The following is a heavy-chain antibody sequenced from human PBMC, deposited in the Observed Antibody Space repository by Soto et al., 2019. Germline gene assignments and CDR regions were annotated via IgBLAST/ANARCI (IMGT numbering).Heavy chain of an antibody. Sequence: GGSLRLSCAASGFTFSDYYMSWIRQAPGKGLEWVSGISWNSGSIGYADSVKGRFTISRDNAKNSLYLQMNSLRAEDTALYYCAKDQGSNAFDIWGQGTMVTVSS. V-gene: IGHV3-9*01. D-gene: IGHD3-10*01. CDR1: GFTFSDYY. CDR3: AKDQGSNAFDI. J-gene: IGHJ3*02. CDR2: ISWNSGSI.